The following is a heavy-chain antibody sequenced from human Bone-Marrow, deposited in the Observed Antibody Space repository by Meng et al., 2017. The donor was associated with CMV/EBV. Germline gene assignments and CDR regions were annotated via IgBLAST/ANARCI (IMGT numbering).Heavy chain of an antibody. V-gene: IGHV1-2*02. D-gene: IGHD3-3*01. CDR3: ARDLGVGAAGY. CDR1: GYTFSDYF. J-gene: IGHJ4*01. Sequence: ASVKVSCKASGYTFSDYFLHWVRQAPGQGLEWMGWINPKSGVTNYAQRFQDRVTMTTDTSIRTVYMDLGRLTSDDTAVFYFARDLGVGAAGYWGQGTLVTVSS. CDR2: INPKSGVT.